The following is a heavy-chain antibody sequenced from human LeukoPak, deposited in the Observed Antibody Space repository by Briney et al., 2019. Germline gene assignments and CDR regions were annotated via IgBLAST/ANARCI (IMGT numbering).Heavy chain of an antibody. Sequence: ASVKVSCKASGYTFIVYYINWVRQAPGQGLEWMGWVNPNSGGANYAQKFQGRVTMTRDTFIGTAYMELSRLTSDDTAVYYCARAGKIMISMVRGALASRDGFDIWGQGTMVTVSS. CDR1: GYTFIVYY. D-gene: IGHD3-10*01. V-gene: IGHV1-2*02. CDR2: VNPNSGGA. J-gene: IGHJ3*02. CDR3: ARAGKIMISMVRGALASRDGFDI.